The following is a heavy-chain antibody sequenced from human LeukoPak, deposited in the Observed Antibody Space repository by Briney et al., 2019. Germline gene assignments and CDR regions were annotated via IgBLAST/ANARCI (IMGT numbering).Heavy chain of an antibody. J-gene: IGHJ3*02. CDR3: ASHKYCGGDCYHDAFDI. D-gene: IGHD2-21*02. Sequence: SQTLSLTCTVSGGSISSGGYYWSWIRQHPGKGLEWIGYIYYSESTYYNPSLKSRVTVSVDTSKNQFSLKLSSVTAADTAVYYCASHKYCGGDCYHDAFDIWGQGTMVTVSS. CDR2: IYYSEST. CDR1: GGSISSGGYY. V-gene: IGHV4-31*03.